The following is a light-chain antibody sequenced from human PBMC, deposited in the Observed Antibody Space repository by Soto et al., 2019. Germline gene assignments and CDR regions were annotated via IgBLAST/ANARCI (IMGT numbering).Light chain of an antibody. CDR3: QQYQNLGT. V-gene: IGKV3-15*01. J-gene: IGKJ1*01. CDR1: QTIYSN. Sequence: IVMTQSPATLSVSPGERATLSCRAGQTIYSNVAWYQQRPGQAPRLLIYRASTRATGVPARFSGSGSGTEFTLTISGLQSEDFALYYCQQYQNLGTFGQGTKVEIK. CDR2: RAS.